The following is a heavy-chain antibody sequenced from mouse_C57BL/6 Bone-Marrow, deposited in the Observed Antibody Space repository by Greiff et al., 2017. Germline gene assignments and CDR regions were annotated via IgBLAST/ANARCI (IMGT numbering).Heavy chain of an antibody. J-gene: IGHJ2*01. D-gene: IGHD1-1*01. CDR1: GYTFTSYW. Sequence: QVQLQQPGAELVRPGTSVKLSCKASGYTFTSYWMHWVKQRPGQGLEWIGVIDPSDSYTNYNQKFKGKATLTVDTSSSTAYMQLSSLTSEDSAVYYCAPFTTVSYWGQGTTRTVSS. CDR2: IDPSDSYT. CDR3: APFTTVSY. V-gene: IGHV1-59*01.